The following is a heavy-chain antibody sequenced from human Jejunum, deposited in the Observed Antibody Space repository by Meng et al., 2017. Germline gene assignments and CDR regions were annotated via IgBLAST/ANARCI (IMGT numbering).Heavy chain of an antibody. J-gene: IGHJ4*02. D-gene: IGHD4-17*01. Sequence: LRLSCTVSGGSITGGYYYWTWIRQPPGKELEWIGRIYTSGSTNYSPSLKSRVTISVGTSKNQFSLNLSSMTAADTAIYYCARGTTARFIDYWGQGTLVTVSS. CDR1: GGSITGGYYY. CDR2: IYTSGST. V-gene: IGHV4-61*02. CDR3: ARGTTARFIDY.